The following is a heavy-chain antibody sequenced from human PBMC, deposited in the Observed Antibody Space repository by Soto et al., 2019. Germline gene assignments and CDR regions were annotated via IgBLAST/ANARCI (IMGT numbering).Heavy chain of an antibody. CDR2: ISAYNGNT. CDR1: GYTFTSYG. V-gene: IGHV1-18*01. J-gene: IGHJ4*02. CDR3: ARTTGREDGSGVRQRWYDY. D-gene: IGHD3-10*01. Sequence: QVQLVQSGAEVKKPGASVKVSCKASGYTFTSYGISWVRQAPGQGLEWMGWISAYNGNTNYAQTLQGRVTMTTDTATCTGYMELTSLRSDDTAVYYCARTTGREDGSGVRQRWYDYWGQGTLVTVSS.